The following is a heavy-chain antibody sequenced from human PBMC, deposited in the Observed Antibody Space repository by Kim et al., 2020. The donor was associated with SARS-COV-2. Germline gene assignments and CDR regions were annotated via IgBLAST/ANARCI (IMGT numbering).Heavy chain of an antibody. CDR1: GFTVSTNY. V-gene: IGHV3-53*01. CDR3: ARPGSWSGLDS. J-gene: IGHJ4*02. Sequence: GGSLRLSCAASGFTVSTNYITWVRQAPGRGLEWVSVIYANGSTYYADSVKGRFSISRDSSKNMVYLQMDSLRAEDTAAYFCARPGSWSGLDSWGQGTLVT. CDR2: IYANGST. D-gene: IGHD2-15*01.